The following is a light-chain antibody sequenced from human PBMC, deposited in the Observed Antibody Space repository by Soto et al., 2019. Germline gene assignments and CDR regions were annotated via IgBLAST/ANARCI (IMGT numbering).Light chain of an antibody. CDR3: QQLNNYPRT. CDR2: AAS. Sequence: DIQLTQYPSFLSASVGDRVTITCRASQGISSYLAWYQQKPGKAPKLLIHAASTLQSGVPSRFSGSGSGTEFTLTISSLQPEDFATYYCQQLNNYPRTFGEGTKVDI. J-gene: IGKJ4*01. V-gene: IGKV1-9*01. CDR1: QGISSY.